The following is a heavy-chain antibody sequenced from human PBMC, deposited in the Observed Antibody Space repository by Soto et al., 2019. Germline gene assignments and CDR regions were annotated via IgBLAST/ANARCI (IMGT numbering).Heavy chain of an antibody. J-gene: IGHJ5*02. V-gene: IGHV1-46*01. Sequence: QVQLVQSGAEVKKPGASVKVSCKASGYTFTSYYMHWVRQAPGQGLEWMGIINPSGGSTSYAQKSQGRVTMTRDTSTSTVYMELSSLRSEDTAVYYCARDGSSSLSGSGVEWFDPWGQGTLVTVSS. CDR2: INPSGGST. CDR1: GYTFTSYY. D-gene: IGHD3-10*01. CDR3: ARDGSSSLSGSGVEWFDP.